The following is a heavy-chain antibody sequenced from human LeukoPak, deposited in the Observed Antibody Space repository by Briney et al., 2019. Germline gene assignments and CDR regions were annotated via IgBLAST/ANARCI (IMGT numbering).Heavy chain of an antibody. J-gene: IGHJ5*02. CDR3: ARDWGIRLKFDP. V-gene: IGHV1-2*02. D-gene: IGHD3-16*01. Sequence: ASVKVSCKASGYTFTGYYIHWVRQAPGQGLEWMGWINPNSGDTNYAQRFQGRVTMTRDTSISTAYMDLSRLRSDDTAVYYCARDWGIRLKFDPWGQGTLVTVSS. CDR1: GYTFTGYY. CDR2: INPNSGDT.